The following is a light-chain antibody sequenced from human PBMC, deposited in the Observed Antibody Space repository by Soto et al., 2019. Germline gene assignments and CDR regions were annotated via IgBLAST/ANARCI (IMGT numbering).Light chain of an antibody. Sequence: EIVLTQSPGTLSLSPGEGATLSCRASQSVGRNYLAWFQQKPGQPPRLRISGASSRAAGIPDKFSGSGSGTDFTLTISRLEPEDFAAYFCQQYAEAPITFGQGTRLEIK. J-gene: IGKJ5*01. V-gene: IGKV3-20*01. CDR2: GAS. CDR1: QSVGRNY. CDR3: QQYAEAPIT.